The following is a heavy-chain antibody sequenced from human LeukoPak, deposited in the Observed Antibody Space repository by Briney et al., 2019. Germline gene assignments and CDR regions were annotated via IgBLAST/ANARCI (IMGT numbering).Heavy chain of an antibody. D-gene: IGHD3-10*01. Sequence: GGSLRLSCAASGFTFNSYAMRWVRQAPRKGLEWVSAISGSGSTRYYADCVKGRLTMSRDNSKNTLYLHMNRLRGEDTAVYYCAKGEGGSGSYINAFDIWGQGTMVTVSS. CDR1: GFTFNSYA. CDR3: AKGEGGSGSYINAFDI. CDR2: ISGSGSTR. J-gene: IGHJ3*02. V-gene: IGHV3-23*01.